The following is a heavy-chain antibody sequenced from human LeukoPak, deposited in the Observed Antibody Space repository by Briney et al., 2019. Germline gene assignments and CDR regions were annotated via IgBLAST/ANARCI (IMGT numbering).Heavy chain of an antibody. D-gene: IGHD3-10*01. CDR1: GFNFKNYA. V-gene: IGHV3-30*04. J-gene: IGHJ4*02. CDR2: ISHDGSNQ. Sequence: PGGSLRLSCAASGFNFKNYAMHWVRHAPRKGLEWVAVISHDGSNQHYADSVKGRFTISRDNSKNTLYLEVNSVRVEDTAVYYCARPVPLVWFGGTHFDYWGQGTLVTVSS. CDR3: ARPVPLVWFGGTHFDY.